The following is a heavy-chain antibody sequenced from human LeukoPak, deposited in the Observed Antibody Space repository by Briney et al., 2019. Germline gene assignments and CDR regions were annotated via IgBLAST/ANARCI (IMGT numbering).Heavy chain of an antibody. Sequence: PSETLSLTCAVYGGSFSGYYWSWIRQPPGKGLEWIGEINHSGSTNYNSSLKSRVTISVDTSKNQFSLKLSSVTAADTAVYYCARLGIVVVPAAPMDYYYMDVWGKGTTVTVSS. CDR2: INHSGST. J-gene: IGHJ6*03. D-gene: IGHD2-2*03. CDR1: GGSFSGYY. V-gene: IGHV4-34*01. CDR3: ARLGIVVVPAAPMDYYYMDV.